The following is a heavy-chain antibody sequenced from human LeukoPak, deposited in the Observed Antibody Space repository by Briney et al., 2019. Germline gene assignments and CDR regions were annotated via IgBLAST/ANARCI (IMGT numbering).Heavy chain of an antibody. D-gene: IGHD1-26*01. CDR2: IYRSGST. J-gene: IGHJ4*02. Sequence: SETLSLTCTVSGYSISSGYYWGWIRQPPGKGLEWIGNIYRSGSTYYNPSLKSRVTISVDTSKNQFSLKLSSVTAADTAVYYCARVSGTYFLDFWGQGTLVTVSS. CDR1: GYSISSGYY. V-gene: IGHV4-38-2*02. CDR3: ARVSGTYFLDF.